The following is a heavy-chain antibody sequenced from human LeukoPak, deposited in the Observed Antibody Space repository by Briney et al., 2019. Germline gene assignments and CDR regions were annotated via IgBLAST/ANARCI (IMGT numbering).Heavy chain of an antibody. J-gene: IGHJ4*02. CDR2: MYYSGST. CDR1: GGSISSSNYY. V-gene: IGHV4-39*07. D-gene: IGHD5-12*01. CDR3: ARDATMMGNYFNY. Sequence: SETLSPTCTVSGGSISSSNYYWGWIRQPPGKGMEWIGSMYYSGSTYYNPSLKSRVTISVDTSKNQFSLKLSSVTAADTAVYYCARDATMMGNYFNYWGQGTLVTVPS.